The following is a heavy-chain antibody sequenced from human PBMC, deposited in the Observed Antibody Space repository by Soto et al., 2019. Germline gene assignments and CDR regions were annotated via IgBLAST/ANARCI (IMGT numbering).Heavy chain of an antibody. CDR2: IYPGDSDT. CDR3: ARQTKVTDTHFDY. CDR1: GYSFTSYW. J-gene: IGHJ4*02. D-gene: IGHD4-17*01. Sequence: PGESLKISCKGSGYSFTSYWIGWVRQMPGKGLEWMGIIYPGDSDTRYSPSFQGQVTISADKSISTAYLQWSSLKASDTAIYYCARQTKVTDTHFDYWGQGTLVTVSS. V-gene: IGHV5-51*01.